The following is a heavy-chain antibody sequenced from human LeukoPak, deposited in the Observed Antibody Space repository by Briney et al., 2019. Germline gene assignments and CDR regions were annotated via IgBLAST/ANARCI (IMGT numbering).Heavy chain of an antibody. CDR1: GYTFTDYY. J-gene: IGHJ3*02. D-gene: IGHD3-22*01. V-gene: IGHV1-2*02. CDR3: ARAGIWDYSDSSGYHNGAFDI. Sequence: ASVKVSCKASGYTFTDYYIHWVRQAPGQGLEWMGWINPNSGGTNYAQKFQGRVTMPRDTSISTAYMELRRLRSDDTAVYYCARAGIWDYSDSSGYHNGAFDIWGQGTMVTVSS. CDR2: INPNSGGT.